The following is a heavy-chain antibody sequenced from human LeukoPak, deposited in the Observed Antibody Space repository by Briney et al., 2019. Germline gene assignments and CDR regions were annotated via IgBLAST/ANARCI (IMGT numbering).Heavy chain of an antibody. Sequence: PGGSLRLSCAASGFTVSSNYMSWVRQAPGKGLEWVSVIYSGGSTYYADSVKGRFTISRDNAKNTLYLQMNSLRAEDTAVYSCARGGKGGALDYWGQGTLVTVSS. J-gene: IGHJ4*02. D-gene: IGHD2-21*01. CDR2: IYSGGST. CDR1: GFTVSSNY. CDR3: ARGGKGGALDY. V-gene: IGHV3-53*01.